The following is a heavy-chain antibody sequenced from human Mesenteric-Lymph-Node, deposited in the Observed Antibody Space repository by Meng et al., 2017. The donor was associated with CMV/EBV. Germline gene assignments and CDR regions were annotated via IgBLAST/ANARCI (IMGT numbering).Heavy chain of an antibody. CDR3: AKFATAYCSSTSCSYFDY. Sequence: FSFRLSSLSCVRQSPGQWLELVSAISGSGGSTYYANSVTGRFTISRDNSKNTLYLQMNSLSAEDTAVYYCAKFATAYCSSTSCSYFDYWGQGTLVTVSS. D-gene: IGHD2-2*01. CDR1: FSFRLSS. CDR2: ISGSGGST. V-gene: IGHV3-23*01. J-gene: IGHJ4*02.